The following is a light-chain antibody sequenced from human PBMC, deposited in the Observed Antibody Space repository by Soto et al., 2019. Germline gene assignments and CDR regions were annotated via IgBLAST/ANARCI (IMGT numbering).Light chain of an antibody. CDR3: QQRSNWHALT. V-gene: IGKV3D-11*02. CDR1: ESVTTY. J-gene: IGKJ4*01. CDR2: DAS. Sequence: DIVLTQSPATLSLSPGERATLSCRASESVTTYLAWYRQKPGQPPRLLIYDASKRATGVPVRFSGSGSGTDFTLTSSSLEPEDFAIYYCQQRSNWHALTFGGGTKVEVK.